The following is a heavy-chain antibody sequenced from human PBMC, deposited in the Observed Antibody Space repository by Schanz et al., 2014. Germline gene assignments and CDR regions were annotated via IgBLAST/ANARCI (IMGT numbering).Heavy chain of an antibody. D-gene: IGHD3-10*01. CDR1: RYPFTAYY. CDR3: AKDDDSGGAFDC. J-gene: IGHJ4*02. Sequence: QVHLVQSGSEVKKPGASVKVSCKASRYPFTAYYMHWVRQAPGQGLEWMGRINPILGITNYAQEFQGRVSITADTSTTTAYLELSSLRSEDAAVYYCAKDDDSGGAFDCWGQGTQVTVSS. V-gene: IGHV1-2*06. CDR2: INPILGIT.